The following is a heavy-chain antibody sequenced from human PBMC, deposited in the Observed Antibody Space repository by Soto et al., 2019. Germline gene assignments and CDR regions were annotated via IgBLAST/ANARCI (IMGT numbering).Heavy chain of an antibody. D-gene: IGHD2-15*01. CDR2: ISYDGSNK. V-gene: IGHV3-30*18. J-gene: IGHJ4*02. CDR3: AKDRADCSGGSCYLAFDY. Sequence: QVQLVESGGGVVQPGRSLRLSCAASGFTFSSYGMHWVRQAPGKGLEWVAVISYDGSNKYYADSVKGRFTISRDNSKNTLYLQMNSLRAEDTAVYYCAKDRADCSGGSCYLAFDYWGQGTLVTVSS. CDR1: GFTFSSYG.